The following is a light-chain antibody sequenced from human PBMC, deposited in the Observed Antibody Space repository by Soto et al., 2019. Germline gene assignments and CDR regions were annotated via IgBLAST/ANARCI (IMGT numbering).Light chain of an antibody. CDR2: GAS. CDR3: QQYGSSPRT. J-gene: IGKJ1*01. Sequence: EIVLTQSPGTLSLSPGERATLSCRASQSVSSSYLAWYQQKPGQAPRLLIYGASSRATGIPDRFSGSGPGTDCPRTISRLEPEDSSVYYCQQYGSSPRTFGQGTKVEIK. V-gene: IGKV3-20*01. CDR1: QSVSSSY.